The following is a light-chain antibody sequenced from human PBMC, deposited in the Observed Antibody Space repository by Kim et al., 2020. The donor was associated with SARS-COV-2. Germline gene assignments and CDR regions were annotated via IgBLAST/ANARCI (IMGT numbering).Light chain of an antibody. CDR2: KAS. CDR1: SDW. J-gene: IGKJ1*01. CDR3: QQYYSGSRA. V-gene: IGKV1-5*03. Sequence: SDWFAWYQQKPGKPPKLLIYKASTLEDGVPSRFSATESGTEFTLTINSLQPDDFATYYCQQYYSGSRAFGQGTKVDIK.